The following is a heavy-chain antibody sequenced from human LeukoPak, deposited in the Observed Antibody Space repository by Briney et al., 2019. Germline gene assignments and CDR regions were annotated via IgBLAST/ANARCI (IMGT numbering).Heavy chain of an antibody. J-gene: IGHJ4*02. V-gene: IGHV3-15*01. CDR2: IKSKSDGETI. CDR1: GSTISNAL. D-gene: IGHD1-1*01. Sequence: GGSLRLSCAASGSTISNALMSWVRQAPGKGLEGVGRIKSKSDGETIDYAAPVKGRFTISRDNSKNTLYLQMNSLRAEDTAVYYCAKDPQRRMEGPYDYWGQGTLVTVSS. CDR3: AKDPQRRMEGPYDY.